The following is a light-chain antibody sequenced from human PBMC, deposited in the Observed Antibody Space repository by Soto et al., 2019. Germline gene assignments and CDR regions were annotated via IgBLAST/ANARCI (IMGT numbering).Light chain of an antibody. Sequence: EIVLTQSPATLSLSPGERATLSCRASQSVSSTYLAWYQQKPGQAPRLLIYAASSRAPGIPARFSGSGSGTDFTLTISRLGPEDFAVYFCQQYDGSPLTFGGGTKVEIK. J-gene: IGKJ4*01. CDR2: AAS. CDR3: QQYDGSPLT. V-gene: IGKV3-20*01. CDR1: QSVSSTY.